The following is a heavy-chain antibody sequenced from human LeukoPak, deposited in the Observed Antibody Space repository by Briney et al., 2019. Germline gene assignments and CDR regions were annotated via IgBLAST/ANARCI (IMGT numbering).Heavy chain of an antibody. CDR2: IYYSGST. Sequence: PSETLSLTCTVSSGSISSSSYYWGWIRQPPGKGLEWIGSIYYSGSTYYNPSLKSRVTISVDTSKNQFSLKLSSVTAADTAVYYCARRDSLFSAPFDYWGQGTLVTVSS. V-gene: IGHV4-39*01. J-gene: IGHJ4*02. CDR1: SGSISSSSYY. CDR3: ARRDSLFSAPFDY. D-gene: IGHD2/OR15-2a*01.